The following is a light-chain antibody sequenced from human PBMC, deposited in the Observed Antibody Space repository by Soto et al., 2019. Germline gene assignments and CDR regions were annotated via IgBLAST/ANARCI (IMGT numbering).Light chain of an antibody. CDR2: DAS. V-gene: IGKV3-20*01. Sequence: EIVLTQSPGTLSLSPGERATLSCRASQSVRSSLAWYQQKPGLAPTLLISDASSRASGVPDRFTGGGSGTDFTLTISRLEPEDFAVYYCQQYNTSPRTFGQGTKVDIK. CDR3: QQYNTSPRT. J-gene: IGKJ1*01. CDR1: QSVRSS.